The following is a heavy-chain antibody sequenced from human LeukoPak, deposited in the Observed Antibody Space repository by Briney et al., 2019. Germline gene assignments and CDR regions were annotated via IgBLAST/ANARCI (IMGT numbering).Heavy chain of an antibody. D-gene: IGHD1-14*01. J-gene: IGHJ6*02. Sequence: GGSLRLSCAASEFTFSSYAMQWVRQAPGKGLEWVSGITVSGGTSYYTNSVKGRFTISRDNSKNTLYLQMNSLRAEDTAVYYCAKYLTARGPPYALDVWGQGTTVTVSS. V-gene: IGHV3-23*01. CDR3: AKYLTARGPPYALDV. CDR1: EFTFSSYA. CDR2: ITVSGGTS.